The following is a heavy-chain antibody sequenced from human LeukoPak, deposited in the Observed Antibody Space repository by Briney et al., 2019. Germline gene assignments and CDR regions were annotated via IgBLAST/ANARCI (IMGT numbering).Heavy chain of an antibody. CDR1: GFTFSSYA. D-gene: IGHD4-11*01. Sequence: GGSLRLSCAASGFTFSSYAMHWVRQAPGKGLEWVAVISYDGSNKYYADSVKGRFTISRDNSKNTLYLRMNSLRAEDTAVYYCARDTEDDAFDIWGQGTMVTVSS. CDR2: ISYDGSNK. CDR3: ARDTEDDAFDI. V-gene: IGHV3-30*04. J-gene: IGHJ3*02.